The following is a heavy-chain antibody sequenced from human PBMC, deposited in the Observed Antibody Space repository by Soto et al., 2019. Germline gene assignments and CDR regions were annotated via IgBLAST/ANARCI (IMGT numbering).Heavy chain of an antibody. V-gene: IGHV4-30-2*01. CDR1: GGSISSGGYS. CDR2: IYHSGST. D-gene: IGHD1-1*01. Sequence: SETLSLTCAVSGGSISSGGYSWIWIRQPPGKGLEWIGYIYHSGSTYYNPSLKSRVTISVDRSKNQFSLKLSSVTAADTAVYYCARDQLEGNWFDPWGQGTLVTVSS. CDR3: ARDQLEGNWFDP. J-gene: IGHJ5*02.